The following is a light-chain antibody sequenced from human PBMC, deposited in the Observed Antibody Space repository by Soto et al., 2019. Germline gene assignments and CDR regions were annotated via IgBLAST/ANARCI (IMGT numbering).Light chain of an antibody. J-gene: IGKJ2*01. CDR1: QSVSSSY. CDR2: GSS. V-gene: IGKV3-20*01. Sequence: EIVLTLTPCTRSLSPAERATLTRSASQSVSSSYLAWYQQKPGQAPSPIMYGSSNSATGIPDRFSGSGSGTDFTLTISRLEPEDFAVYFCQQYGSSPPFTFGQGTKVEIK. CDR3: QQYGSSPPFT.